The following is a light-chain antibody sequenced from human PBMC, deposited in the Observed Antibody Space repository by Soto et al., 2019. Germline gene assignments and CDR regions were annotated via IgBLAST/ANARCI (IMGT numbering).Light chain of an antibody. Sequence: QSALTQPPSVSGAPGQRVTISCTGSSSNIGAGYDVHWYQQLPGTAPKLLIYRNTNRPSGVPDRFSRSKSGTSASLAITGLQAEDEADYYCQSCDSSLSGSGVFGTGTKVTVL. CDR1: SSNIGAGYD. CDR3: QSCDSSLSGSGV. CDR2: RNT. J-gene: IGLJ1*01. V-gene: IGLV1-40*01.